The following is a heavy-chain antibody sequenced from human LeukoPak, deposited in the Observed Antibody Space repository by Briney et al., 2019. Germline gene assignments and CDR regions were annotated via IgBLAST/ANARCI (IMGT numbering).Heavy chain of an antibody. CDR3: ARSPAAIWDNWFDP. D-gene: IGHD2-2*02. V-gene: IGHV1-2*02. CDR1: GYTFTGYY. Sequence: ASVKVSCKDSGYTFTGYYMHWVRQAPGQGLEWMGWINPNSGGTNYAQKFQGRVTMTRDTSISTAYMELSRLRSDDTAVYYCARSPAAIWDNWFDPWGQGTLVTVSS. CDR2: INPNSGGT. J-gene: IGHJ5*02.